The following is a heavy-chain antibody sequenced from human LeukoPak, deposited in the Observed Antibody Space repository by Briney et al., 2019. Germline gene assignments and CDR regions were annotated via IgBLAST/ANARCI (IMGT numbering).Heavy chain of an antibody. Sequence: SVKGRFTISRDNAKNSLYLQMNSVGAEDTAVYYCARVGYDGNFYYYYMDAWGKGTTVTVSS. CDR3: ARVGYDGNFYYYYMDA. D-gene: IGHD3-3*01. J-gene: IGHJ6*03. V-gene: IGHV3-21*01.